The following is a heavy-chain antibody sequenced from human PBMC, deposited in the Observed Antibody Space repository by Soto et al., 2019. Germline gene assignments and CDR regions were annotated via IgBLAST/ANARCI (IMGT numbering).Heavy chain of an antibody. CDR3: TTTRPGTNVFDN. V-gene: IGHV3-15*01. Sequence: GGSLRLSCAASGITFSNAWMNWVRKAPGKGLEHIGRIRSKTDGGTTEYAAPVEGRFTVSRDDSKNTLYLQMSGLKTEDTAVYYCTTTRPGTNVFDNWGQGTLVTVSS. J-gene: IGHJ3*02. D-gene: IGHD6-13*01. CDR2: IRSKTDGGTT. CDR1: GITFSNAW.